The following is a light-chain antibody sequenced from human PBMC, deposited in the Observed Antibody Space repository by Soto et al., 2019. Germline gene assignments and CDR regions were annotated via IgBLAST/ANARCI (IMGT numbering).Light chain of an antibody. CDR3: SSYTSTSRYV. V-gene: IGLV2-18*02. CDR1: SSDVGKYDR. CDR2: EVT. J-gene: IGLJ1*01. Sequence: QCVLTQPPSVSGSPVQSVTISCTGTSSDVGKYDRVSWYQQPPGTAPKLIIYEVTNRPSGVPARFSGSKSGNTASLTISGLQAEDEADYYCSSYTSTSRYVFGAGTKVTVL.